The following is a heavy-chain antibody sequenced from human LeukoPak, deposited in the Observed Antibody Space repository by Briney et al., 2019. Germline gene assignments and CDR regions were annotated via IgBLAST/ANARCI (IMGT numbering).Heavy chain of an antibody. J-gene: IGHJ4*02. CDR1: GGSISSYY. D-gene: IGHD3-16*02. V-gene: IGHV4-59*08. Sequence: SQTLSLTCTVSGGSISSYYWSWIRQPPGKGLEWIGYIYYSGSTNYNPSLKSRVTISVDTSKNQFSLKLSSVTAADTAVYYCARRRGGIMITFGGVILGYWGQGTLVTVSS. CDR3: ARRRGGIMITFGGVILGY. CDR2: IYYSGST.